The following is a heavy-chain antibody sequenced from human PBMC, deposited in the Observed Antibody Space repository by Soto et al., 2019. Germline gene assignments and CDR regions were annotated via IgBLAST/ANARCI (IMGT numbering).Heavy chain of an antibody. J-gene: IGHJ4*02. Sequence: EVQLVESGGGFVEPGGSLRLSCVGSGLTLSHAWMTWVRQAPGKGLEWVGRIKTKGEGGTMDYAAPVKGRFSVSRDDSENTLYLPMSSLHSEDTAMYYCVADLPRVRTNWGFDYWGQGTLVTVSS. CDR1: GLTLSHAW. CDR3: VADLPRVRTNWGFDY. V-gene: IGHV3-15*07. D-gene: IGHD7-27*01. CDR2: IKTKGEGGTM.